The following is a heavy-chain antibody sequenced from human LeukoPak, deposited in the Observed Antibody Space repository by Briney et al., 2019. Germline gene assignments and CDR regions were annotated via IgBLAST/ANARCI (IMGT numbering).Heavy chain of an antibody. V-gene: IGHV1-69*06. J-gene: IGHJ5*02. D-gene: IGHD5-12*01. CDR3: ARWEMNYSGYDGDWFDP. CDR2: IIPIFGTA. Sequence: GASVKVSCKASGGTFSSYAISWVRQAPGQGLEWMGGIIPIFGTANYAQKFQGRGTITADKSTSTAYMELSSLRSEDTAVYYCARWEMNYSGYDGDWFDPWGQGTLVTVSS. CDR1: GGTFSSYA.